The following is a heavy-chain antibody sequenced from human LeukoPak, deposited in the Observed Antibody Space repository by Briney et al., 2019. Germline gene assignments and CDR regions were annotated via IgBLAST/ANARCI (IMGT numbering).Heavy chain of an antibody. CDR2: IHPEGNEK. J-gene: IGHJ4*02. CDR1: GFSFTNFW. CDR3: VRGDAFSGDH. V-gene: IGHV3-7*04. Sequence: GGSLRLSCAVSGFSFTNFWMSWVRQAPGRGLEWVANIHPEGNEKYHVESVKGRFTISRDNTKDLLFLQMNGLRVEDTAVYYCVRGDAFSGDHWGQGTLVTVSS.